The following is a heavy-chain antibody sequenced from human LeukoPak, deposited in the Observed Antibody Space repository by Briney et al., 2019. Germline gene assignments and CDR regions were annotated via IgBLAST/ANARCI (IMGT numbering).Heavy chain of an antibody. V-gene: IGHV3-33*01. CDR2: IWYDGSNK. CDR3: ARDRKGDYYYDSSGYYQFLEY. Sequence: GRSLRLSCAASGFTFSSYGMHWVRQAPGKGLEWVAVIWYDGSNKYYADSVKGRFTISRDNSKNTLYLQMNSLRAEDTAVYYCARDRKGDYYYDSSGYYQFLEYWGQGTLVTVSS. D-gene: IGHD3-22*01. J-gene: IGHJ4*02. CDR1: GFTFSSYG.